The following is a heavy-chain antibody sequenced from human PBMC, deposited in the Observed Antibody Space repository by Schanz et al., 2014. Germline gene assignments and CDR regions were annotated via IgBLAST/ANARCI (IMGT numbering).Heavy chain of an antibody. J-gene: IGHJ5*02. CDR1: GQPFKSFG. V-gene: IGHV1-2*06. CDR2: INPNSGGT. Sequence: QVQLVQSGAEVKKPGASVKVSCKASGQPFKSFGITWVRQAPGQGLEYMGRINPNSGGTNFAQKFQGRVTMTRDTSISTVYMELSRLRSDDTAVYYCAREGTVIRGLSGWFDPWGQGTLVTVSS. D-gene: IGHD3-10*01. CDR3: AREGTVIRGLSGWFDP.